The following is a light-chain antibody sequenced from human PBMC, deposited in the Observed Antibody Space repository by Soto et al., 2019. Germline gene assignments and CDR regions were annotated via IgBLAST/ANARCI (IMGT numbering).Light chain of an antibody. Sequence: ERVMTQSPATLSVSPGERATLSCRASQNINSNLAWYQQKPGQGPRLLIYGAFTRATVVQDRFTGSGSETAFTLTISSLQYEDFEVYYCQQYNKWLTWTFGQGTQVEIK. CDR3: QQYNKWLTWT. J-gene: IGKJ1*01. V-gene: IGKV3-15*01. CDR1: QNINSN. CDR2: GAF.